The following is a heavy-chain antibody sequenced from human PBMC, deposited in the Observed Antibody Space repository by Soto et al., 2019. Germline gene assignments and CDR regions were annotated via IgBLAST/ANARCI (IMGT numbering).Heavy chain of an antibody. CDR2: MNPNSGNT. CDR3: ARSDGYNFNWLDS. Sequence: QVQLVQSGAEVKTPGASVKVSCKASGYTFTSYDMNWVRQAPGQGLEWMGWMNPNSGNTGYAQKFQGRLTMTRDTAISIAHMELSRLRNEDTAVYYCARSDGYNFNWLDSWGQGTLDTVSA. D-gene: IGHD2-21*01. V-gene: IGHV1-8*01. J-gene: IGHJ5*01. CDR1: GYTFTSYD.